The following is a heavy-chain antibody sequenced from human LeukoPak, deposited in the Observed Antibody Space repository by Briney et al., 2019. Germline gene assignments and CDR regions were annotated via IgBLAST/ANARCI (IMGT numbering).Heavy chain of an antibody. J-gene: IGHJ4*02. D-gene: IGHD3-3*01. V-gene: IGHV3-48*01. CDR1: GFTFSSYS. CDR2: ISSSSSTI. Sequence: PGGSLRLSCAASGFTFSSYSMNWVRQAPGKGLEWVSYISSSSSTIYYADSVKGRLTISRDNAKNSLYLQMNSLRAEDTAVYYCASLYDFWSGYSPLPYWGQGTLVTVSS. CDR3: ASLYDFWSGYSPLPY.